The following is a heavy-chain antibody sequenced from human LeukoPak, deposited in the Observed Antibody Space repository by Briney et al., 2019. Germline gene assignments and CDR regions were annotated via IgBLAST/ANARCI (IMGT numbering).Heavy chain of an antibody. CDR3: ARGGGRTGDYYYYMDV. V-gene: IGHV4-59*01. CDR1: GGSISSYY. Sequence: SETLSLTCTVSGGSISSYYWSWIRQPPGKGLEWIGYIYYSGSTNYNPSLKSRVTISVDTSKNQFSLKLSSVTAADTAVYYCARGGGRTGDYYYYMDVWGKGTTVTISS. J-gene: IGHJ6*03. D-gene: IGHD3-10*01. CDR2: IYYSGST.